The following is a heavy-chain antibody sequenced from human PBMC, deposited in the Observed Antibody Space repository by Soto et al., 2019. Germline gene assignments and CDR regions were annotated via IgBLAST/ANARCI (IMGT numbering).Heavy chain of an antibody. CDR1: GGTLSSYA. CDR2: IIPIFGTA. J-gene: IGHJ4*02. CDR3: AGTNYDILTGSSPAYFDY. D-gene: IGHD3-9*01. V-gene: IGHV1-69*13. Sequence: SVKVSCKASGGTLSSYAISWVRQAPGQGLEWMGGIIPIFGTANYAQKFQGRVTITADESTSTAYMELSSLRSEDTAVYYCAGTNYDILTGSSPAYFDYWGQGTLVTVSS.